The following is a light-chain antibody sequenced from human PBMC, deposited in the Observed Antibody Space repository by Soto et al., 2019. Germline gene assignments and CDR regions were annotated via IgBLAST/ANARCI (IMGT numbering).Light chain of an antibody. V-gene: IGKV1-5*03. CDR1: QSINSW. CDR2: KAS. J-gene: IGKJ2*01. Sequence: DIQMTQSPSTLSASVGDSVTITCRASQSINSWLAWYQQKPGKAPKLLIYKASSLESGVPGWFSGSGSGTEFTLTISSLQPDDVATYYCQQSNSYSPTFGQGTKLEIK. CDR3: QQSNSYSPT.